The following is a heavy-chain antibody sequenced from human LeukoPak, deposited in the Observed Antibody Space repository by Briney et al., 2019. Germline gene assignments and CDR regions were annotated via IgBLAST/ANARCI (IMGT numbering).Heavy chain of an antibody. CDR3: AKDTSIVGATSNDY. J-gene: IGHJ4*02. D-gene: IGHD1-26*01. CDR2: ISYDGSNK. CDR1: GFTFSSYG. Sequence: GGSLRLSSAASGFTFSSYGMHWVRQAPGKGLEWVAVISYDGSNKYYADSVKGRFTISRDNSKNTLYLQMNSLRAEDTAVYYCAKDTSIVGATSNDYWGQGTLVTVSS. V-gene: IGHV3-30*18.